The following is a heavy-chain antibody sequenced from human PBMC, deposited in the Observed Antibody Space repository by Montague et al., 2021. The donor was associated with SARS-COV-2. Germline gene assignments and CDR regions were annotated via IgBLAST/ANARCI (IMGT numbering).Heavy chain of an antibody. CDR2: INHSGST. D-gene: IGHD6-13*01. CDR1: GGSFSAYY. Sequence: SETLSLTCIVYGGSFSAYYWSWIRQPPGKGLEWIGEINHSGSTNYNPSLKSRVTISVDTSKNQFSLKLSSVTAADTAVYYCARTDYISSWFGAKKWFDPWGQGTLVTVSS. J-gene: IGHJ5*02. CDR3: ARTDYISSWFGAKKWFDP. V-gene: IGHV4-34*01.